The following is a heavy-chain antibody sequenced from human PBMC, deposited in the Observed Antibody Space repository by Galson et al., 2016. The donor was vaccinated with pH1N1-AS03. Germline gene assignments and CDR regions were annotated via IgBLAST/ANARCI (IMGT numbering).Heavy chain of an antibody. V-gene: IGHV3-66*02. CDR3: ARGSGWLPDY. D-gene: IGHD6-13*01. Sequence: SLRLSCAATGFTVSSGYHMSWVRQAPGKGLEWVSVIHPGGDTYNADSVKGRFTISRDNFENMVYLQMNSLRPEDTAVYYCARGSGWLPDYWGQGTLVTVSS. CDR1: GFTVSSGY. J-gene: IGHJ4*02. CDR2: IHPGGDT.